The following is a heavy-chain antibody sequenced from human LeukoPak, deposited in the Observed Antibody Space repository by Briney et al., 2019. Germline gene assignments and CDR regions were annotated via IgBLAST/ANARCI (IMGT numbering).Heavy chain of an antibody. V-gene: IGHV3-21*01. D-gene: IGHD5-12*01. CDR2: ISSSSYI. Sequence: GGSLRLSCAASGFTFSSYSMNWVRQAPGKGLEWVSSISSSSYIYYADSVKGRFTISRDNAKNSLYLQMNSLRAEDTAVYYCARDEAGGYSSYDFDYWGQGTLVTVSS. CDR1: GFTFSSYS. J-gene: IGHJ4*02. CDR3: ARDEAGGYSSYDFDY.